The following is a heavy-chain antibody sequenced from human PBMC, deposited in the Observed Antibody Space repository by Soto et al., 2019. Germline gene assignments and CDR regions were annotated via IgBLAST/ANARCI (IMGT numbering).Heavy chain of an antibody. CDR2: ISSSSSTI. Sequence: GGSLRLSCAAPGFAFTSYSMTWAPQAPGKGLEWVSYISSSSSTIYYADSVKGRFTISRDNAKNSLYLQMNSLRAEDTAVYYCARSYYYDSSGYYSWGQGT. J-gene: IGHJ4*02. D-gene: IGHD3-22*01. V-gene: IGHV3-48*01. CDR3: ARSYYYDSSGYYS. CDR1: GFAFTSYS.